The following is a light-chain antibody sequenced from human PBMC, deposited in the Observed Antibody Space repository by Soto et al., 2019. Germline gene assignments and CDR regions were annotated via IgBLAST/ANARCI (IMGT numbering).Light chain of an antibody. CDR1: QSVSSN. Sequence: EIVITQSPATLSVSQGARATLSCRASQSVSSNLAWYQQKPGQAPWMIIYGASTRATGIPARFSRSVSGTEFNLTIRRPQPEDFAVYEGQQTNNWPRTFGPVTKVDIK. V-gene: IGKV3-15*01. J-gene: IGKJ1*01. CDR3: QQTNNWPRT. CDR2: GAS.